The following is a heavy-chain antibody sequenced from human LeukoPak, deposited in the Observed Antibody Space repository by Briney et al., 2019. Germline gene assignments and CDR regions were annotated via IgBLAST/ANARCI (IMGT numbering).Heavy chain of an antibody. Sequence: GGSLRLSCAASGFTFSSYSMNWVRQAPGKGLEWVSSISSSSSYIYYADSVKGRFTISRDNAKNSLYLQMNSLRAEDTAVYYCARDLDDFWSGYYPYWGQGTLVTVSP. D-gene: IGHD3-3*01. CDR3: ARDLDDFWSGYYPY. V-gene: IGHV3-21*01. J-gene: IGHJ4*02. CDR1: GFTFSSYS. CDR2: ISSSSSYI.